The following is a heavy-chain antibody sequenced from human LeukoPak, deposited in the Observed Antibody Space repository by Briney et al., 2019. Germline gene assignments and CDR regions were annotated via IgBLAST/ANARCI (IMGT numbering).Heavy chain of an antibody. CDR2: IRSKPYGGAT. D-gene: IGHD4-17*01. Sequence: GGSLRLSCTASGFTFGDYAMSWVRQAPGKGLEWVGFIRSKPYGGATEVAASVKGRFTISRDDSNSIAYLRMNSLKTEDTALYYCTRDGNYGDYIGAYFDYWGQGTLVTVSS. V-gene: IGHV3-49*04. J-gene: IGHJ4*02. CDR3: TRDGNYGDYIGAYFDY. CDR1: GFTFGDYA.